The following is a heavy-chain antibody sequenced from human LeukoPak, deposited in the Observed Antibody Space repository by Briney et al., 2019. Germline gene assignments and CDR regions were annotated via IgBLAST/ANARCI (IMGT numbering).Heavy chain of an antibody. Sequence: GGSLRLSCAASGFTFSSYAMSWVRQAPGKGLEWVSAISGSGGSTYYADSVKGRFTISRDNSKNTLFLHMHGLRAQDTALYYCARERYCTSASCYDYYSYYGLDIWGQGTTVTVSS. CDR2: ISGSGGST. V-gene: IGHV3-23*01. CDR1: GFTFSSYA. J-gene: IGHJ6*02. D-gene: IGHD2-2*01. CDR3: ARERYCTSASCYDYYSYYGLDI.